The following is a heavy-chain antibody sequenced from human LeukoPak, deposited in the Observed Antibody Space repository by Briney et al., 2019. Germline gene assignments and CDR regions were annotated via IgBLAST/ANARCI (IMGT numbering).Heavy chain of an antibody. CDR1: GFTFSSYG. J-gene: IGHJ6*02. V-gene: IGHV3-23*01. CDR2: ISTGGSST. D-gene: IGHD2-15*01. Sequence: GGSLRLSCASSGFTFSSYGMSWVRQAPGKGLEWVSAISTGGSSTYYTDSVKGRFTISRDNSRNTLYLQMNSLRAEDTALYYCAKDAVRVAAPYVWGQGTTVTVSS. CDR3: AKDAVRVAAPYV.